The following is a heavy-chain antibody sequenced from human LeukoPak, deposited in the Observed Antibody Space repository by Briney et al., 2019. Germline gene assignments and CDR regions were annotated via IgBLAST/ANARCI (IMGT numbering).Heavy chain of an antibody. CDR3: ARASRAARLHY. J-gene: IGHJ4*02. CDR2: INHSGST. CDR1: GGSFSGCY. V-gene: IGHV4-34*01. Sequence: PSETLSLTCAVYGGSFSGCYWSWIRQPPGKGLEWIGEINHSGSTNYNPSLKSRVTISVDTSKNQFSLKLSSVTAADTAVYYCARASRAARLHYWGQGTLVTVSS. D-gene: IGHD6-6*01.